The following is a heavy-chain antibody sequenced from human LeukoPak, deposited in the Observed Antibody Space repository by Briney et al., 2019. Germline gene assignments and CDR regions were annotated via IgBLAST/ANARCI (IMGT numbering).Heavy chain of an antibody. CDR1: GYTLTELS. J-gene: IGHJ4*02. D-gene: IGHD6-19*01. Sequence: ASVKVSCKVSGYTLTELSMHWVRQAPGKGLEWMGGFDPEDGETIYAQKFQGRVTMTEVTSTDTAYMELSSLRSEDTAVYYCATDRIAVAGTMSSWGQGTLVTVSS. CDR2: FDPEDGET. V-gene: IGHV1-24*01. CDR3: ATDRIAVAGTMSS.